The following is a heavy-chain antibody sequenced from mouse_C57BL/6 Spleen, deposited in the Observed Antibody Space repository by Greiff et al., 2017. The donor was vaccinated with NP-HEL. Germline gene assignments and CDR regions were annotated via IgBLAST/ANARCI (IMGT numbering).Heavy chain of an antibody. J-gene: IGHJ3*01. D-gene: IGHD2-2*01. Sequence: QVQLQQSGPELVKPGASVKISCKASGYAFSSSWMNWVKQRPGKGLEWIGRIYPGDGDTNYNGKFKGKATLTADKSSSTAYMQLSSLTSEDSAVYCCAGYGYDERLAYWGQGTLVTVSA. CDR1: GYAFSSSW. CDR2: IYPGDGDT. V-gene: IGHV1-82*01. CDR3: AGYGYDERLAY.